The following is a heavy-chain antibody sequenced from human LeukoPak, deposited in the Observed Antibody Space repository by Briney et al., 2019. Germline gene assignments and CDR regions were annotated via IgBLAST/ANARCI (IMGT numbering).Heavy chain of an antibody. J-gene: IGHJ4*02. D-gene: IGHD1-7*01. CDR3: VEGNSMDH. CDR1: GFTFSSIW. V-gene: IGHV3-7*05. Sequence: PGGSLRLSCAGSGFTFSSIWMSWVRQAPGKGLEWVANINEDGSQKHYVDSVKGRFTISRDNAKNSLYLQMSSLRDEDTAVYYCVEGNSMDHWGQGTLVTVSS. CDR2: INEDGSQK.